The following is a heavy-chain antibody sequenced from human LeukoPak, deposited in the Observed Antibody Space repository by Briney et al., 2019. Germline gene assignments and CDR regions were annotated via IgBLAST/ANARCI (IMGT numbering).Heavy chain of an antibody. CDR2: IYYTGST. Sequence: SETLSLTCTVSGGSISSYYWTWIRQPPGKGLEWTGYIYYTGSTNYNPSLKNRVTISGDTSKRQFSLELNSVTAADAAVYYCARGTYCGGDCYYFDYWGQGTLVTVSS. CDR1: GGSISSYY. D-gene: IGHD2-21*02. CDR3: ARGTYCGGDCYYFDY. V-gene: IGHV4-59*01. J-gene: IGHJ4*02.